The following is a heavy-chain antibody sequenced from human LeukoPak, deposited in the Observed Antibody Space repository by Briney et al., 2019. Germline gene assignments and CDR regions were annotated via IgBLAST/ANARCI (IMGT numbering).Heavy chain of an antibody. Sequence: GRSLRLSCAASGFTFSSYGMHWVRQAPGKGLEWVAVISYDGSNKYYADSVKGRFTISRDNSKNTLYLQMNSLRAEDTAVYYCAKDHIVVVVAATPDCWGQGTLVTVSS. CDR2: ISYDGSNK. CDR3: AKDHIVVVVAATPDC. J-gene: IGHJ4*02. V-gene: IGHV3-30*18. D-gene: IGHD2-15*01. CDR1: GFTFSSYG.